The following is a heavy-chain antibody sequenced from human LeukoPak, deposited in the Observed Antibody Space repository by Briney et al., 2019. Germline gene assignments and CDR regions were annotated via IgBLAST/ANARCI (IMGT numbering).Heavy chain of an antibody. D-gene: IGHD2-21*02. CDR3: ARVLLGHVVVTAKRWKTIGYYYMDV. J-gene: IGHJ6*03. Sequence: GGSLRLSCAASGFTFSSYWMSWVRQAPGKGLEWVANIKQDGSEKYYVDSVKGRFTISRDNAKNSLYLQMNSLRAEDTAVYYCARVLLGHVVVTAKRWKTIGYYYMDVWGKGTTVTVSS. V-gene: IGHV3-7*01. CDR1: GFTFSSYW. CDR2: IKQDGSEK.